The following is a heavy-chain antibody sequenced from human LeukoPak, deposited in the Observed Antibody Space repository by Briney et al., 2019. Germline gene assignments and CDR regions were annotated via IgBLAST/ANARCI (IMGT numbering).Heavy chain of an antibody. CDR2: INHSGST. CDR3: ARSLIRGVIITPFDY. Sequence: PSETLSLTCAVYGGSFSGYYWSWIRQPPGKGLEWIGEINHSGSTNYNPSLKSRVTISVDTSKNQFSLKLSSVTAADTAVYYCARSLIRGVIITPFDYWGQGTLVTVSS. D-gene: IGHD3-10*01. CDR1: GGSFSGYY. V-gene: IGHV4-34*01. J-gene: IGHJ4*02.